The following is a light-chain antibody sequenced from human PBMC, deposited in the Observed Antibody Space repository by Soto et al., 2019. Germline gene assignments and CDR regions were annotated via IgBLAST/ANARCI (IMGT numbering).Light chain of an antibody. CDR2: DAS. CDR1: QSVSSY. CDR3: QQRSNWPPIT. J-gene: IGKJ5*01. V-gene: IGKV3-11*01. Sequence: LTQSPATLSLSPGERATLSCRASQSVSSYLAWYQRKPGQAPRLLIYDASNRATGIPARFSGSGSGTDFTLTISSLEPEDFAVYYCQQRSNWPPITFGQGTRLEI.